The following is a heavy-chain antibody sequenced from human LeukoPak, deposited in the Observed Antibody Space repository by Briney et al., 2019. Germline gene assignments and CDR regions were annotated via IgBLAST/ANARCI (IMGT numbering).Heavy chain of an antibody. V-gene: IGHV3-21*01. J-gene: IGHJ4*02. D-gene: IGHD2-2*01. CDR2: ISSSSSYI. Sequence: GGSLRLSCAASGFTFSSYSMNWVRQAPGKGLEWVSSISSSSSYIYYADSVKGRVTISRDNAKNSLYLQMNSLRAEDTAVYYCALVHVEGYCSSTSCYAFDYWGQGTLVTVSS. CDR1: GFTFSSYS. CDR3: ALVHVEGYCSSTSCYAFDY.